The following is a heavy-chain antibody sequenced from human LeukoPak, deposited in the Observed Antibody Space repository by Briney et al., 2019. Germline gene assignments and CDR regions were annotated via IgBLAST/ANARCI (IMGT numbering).Heavy chain of an antibody. Sequence: SETLSLTCTVSGGSISSSSYYWGWIRQPPGKGLEWIGSIYYSGSTYYNPSLKSRVTISVDTSKNHFSLRLTSVTAADTAAYYCARTAGKGDYVGWFDPWGQGTLVTVSS. CDR3: ARTAGKGDYVGWFDP. CDR2: IYYSGST. V-gene: IGHV4-39*07. CDR1: GGSISSSSYY. D-gene: IGHD4-17*01. J-gene: IGHJ5*02.